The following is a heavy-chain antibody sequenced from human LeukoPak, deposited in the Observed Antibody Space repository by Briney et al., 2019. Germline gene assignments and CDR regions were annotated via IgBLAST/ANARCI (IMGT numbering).Heavy chain of an antibody. Sequence: PGGSLRLSCAAPGFTFNTYGMTWVRQAPGKGLEWVSAISGSGTSTYYADSVQGRFTISRDNSKNTLSLQMNSLRAEDTAVYYCAKKRDSHETLYFFDYWGQGTLVTVSS. V-gene: IGHV3-23*01. CDR3: AKKRDSHETLYFFDY. J-gene: IGHJ4*02. CDR1: GFTFNTYG. CDR2: ISGSGTST. D-gene: IGHD2-15*01.